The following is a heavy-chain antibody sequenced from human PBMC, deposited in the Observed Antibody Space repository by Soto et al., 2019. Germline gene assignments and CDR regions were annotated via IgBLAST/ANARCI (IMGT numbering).Heavy chain of an antibody. J-gene: IGHJ6*02. D-gene: IGHD3-22*01. CDR2: VYCGGST. Sequence: SETLSLTCTVSGGSISSSGCYWGWIRQPPGKGLEWIGNVYCGGSTYYNPSLKSRVTISVETSKSQFSLKLSSVTAADTAVYYCAGGDYYHSSGYYFYYYTMDVWGQGTTLTVSS. CDR1: GGSISSSGCY. V-gene: IGHV4-39*01. CDR3: AGGDYYHSSGYYFYYYTMDV.